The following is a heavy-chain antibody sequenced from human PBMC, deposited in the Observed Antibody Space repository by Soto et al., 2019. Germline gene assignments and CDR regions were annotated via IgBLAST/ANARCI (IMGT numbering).Heavy chain of an antibody. CDR2: INSDGSST. Sequence: GGSLRLSCAASGFTFSSYWMHWVRQAPGKGLVWVSRINSDGSSTSYADSVKGRFTISRDNAKNTLYLQMNSLRAEDTAVYYCARVYMVRGYYYYGMDVWGQGITVTVSS. J-gene: IGHJ6*02. V-gene: IGHV3-74*01. CDR1: GFTFSSYW. CDR3: ARVYMVRGYYYYGMDV. D-gene: IGHD3-10*01.